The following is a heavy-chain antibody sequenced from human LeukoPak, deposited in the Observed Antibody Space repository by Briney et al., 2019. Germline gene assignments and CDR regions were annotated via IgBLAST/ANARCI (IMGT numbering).Heavy chain of an antibody. J-gene: IGHJ6*04. Sequence: ASVKVSCKASGYTFTGYYMHWVRQAPGQGLEWMGWINPNSGGTNYAQKFQGWVTMTRDTSISTAYMELSRLRSDDTAVYYCARASITMVRGVIMRDYYGMDVWGKGTTVTVSS. CDR1: GYTFTGYY. CDR2: INPNSGGT. D-gene: IGHD3-10*01. V-gene: IGHV1-2*04. CDR3: ARASITMVRGVIMRDYYGMDV.